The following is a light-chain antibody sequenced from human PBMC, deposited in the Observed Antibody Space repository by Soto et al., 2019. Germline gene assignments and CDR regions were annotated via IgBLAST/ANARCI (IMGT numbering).Light chain of an antibody. CDR1: ESVSGSY. CDR3: QQYGSSPRT. CDR2: GAS. J-gene: IGKJ1*01. Sequence: EIVMTQSPATLSVSPGERATLSCRASESVSGSYIAWYQQKVGQSPRLLIYGASNRATGIPDRFSGSGSGTDFTLTISGLEPEDFAVYYCQQYGSSPRTFGQGTMVDIK. V-gene: IGKV3-20*01.